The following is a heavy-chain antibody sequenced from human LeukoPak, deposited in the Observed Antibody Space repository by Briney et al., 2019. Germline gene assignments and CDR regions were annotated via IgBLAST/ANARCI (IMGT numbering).Heavy chain of an antibody. CDR2: IHPYGTV. CDR1: GGSFSDYY. D-gene: IGHD5-24*01. CDR3: ARGRDRSKAGDH. J-gene: IGHJ4*02. Sequence: PSETLSLTCAVYGGSFSDYYCSWIRQPPGKGLEWVGEIHPYGTVYYNSSLRRRVTISIDKSKTQFSLRLTSVTAADTAFYYCARGRDRSKAGDHWGQGTLVTVSS. V-gene: IGHV4-34*01.